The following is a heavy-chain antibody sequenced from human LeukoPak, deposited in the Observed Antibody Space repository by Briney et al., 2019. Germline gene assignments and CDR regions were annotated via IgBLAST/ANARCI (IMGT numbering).Heavy chain of an antibody. CDR2: ISSSSSYI. D-gene: IGHD3-22*01. J-gene: IGHJ4*02. V-gene: IGHV3-21*01. CDR1: GFTFSSYS. Sequence: GGSLRLSCAASGFTFSSYSMNWIRQAPGKGLEWVSSISSSSSYIYYADSVKGRFTISRDNAKNSLYLQMNSLRAEDTAVYYCASNYYDSSGYFHWGQGTLVTVSS. CDR3: ASNYYDSSGYFH.